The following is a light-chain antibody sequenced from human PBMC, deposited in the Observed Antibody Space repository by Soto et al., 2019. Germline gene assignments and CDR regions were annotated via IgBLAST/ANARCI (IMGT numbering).Light chain of an antibody. V-gene: IGKV4-1*01. CDR2: WAS. CDR1: QSLLYSANNKNY. Sequence: DIVMTQSPDSLAVSLGGRATINCKSSQSLLYSANNKNYLAWYQQIPGQPPKLLIYWASTRESGVPDRFSGSGSVTDFTLTISSLQAEDAAVYYCQQYYTTPLTFGGGTKVEIK. J-gene: IGKJ4*01. CDR3: QQYYTTPLT.